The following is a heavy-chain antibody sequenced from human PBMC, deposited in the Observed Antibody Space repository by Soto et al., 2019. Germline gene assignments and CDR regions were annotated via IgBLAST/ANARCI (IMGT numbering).Heavy chain of an antibody. CDR3: ARGYCTNGVCYFAFDI. J-gene: IGHJ3*02. CDR1: GDSVSSNSAA. V-gene: IGHV6-1*01. CDR2: TYYRSKWYN. Sequence: SQTLSLTCAISGDSVSSNSAAWNWIRQSPSRGLEWLGRTYYRSKWYNDYAVSVKSRITINPDTSKNQFSLQLNSVTPEDTAVYYCARGYCTNGVCYFAFDIWGQGTMVTVSS. D-gene: IGHD2-8*01.